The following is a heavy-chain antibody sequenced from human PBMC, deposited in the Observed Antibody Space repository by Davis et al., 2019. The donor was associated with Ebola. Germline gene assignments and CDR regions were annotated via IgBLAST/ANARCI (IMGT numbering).Heavy chain of an antibody. Sequence: PGGSLRLSCAASGFTFSSYWMHWVRQAPGKGLVWVSRINSDGSSTSYVDSVKGRFTISRDNAKSTLYLQMNSLRAEDTAVYYCARYDSSGYFQRDNWFDPWGQGTLVTVSS. D-gene: IGHD3-22*01. CDR1: GFTFSSYW. J-gene: IGHJ5*02. CDR3: ARYDSSGYFQRDNWFDP. CDR2: INSDGSST. V-gene: IGHV3-74*01.